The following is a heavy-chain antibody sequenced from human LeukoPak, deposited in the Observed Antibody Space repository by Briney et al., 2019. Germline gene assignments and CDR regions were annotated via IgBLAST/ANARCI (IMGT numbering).Heavy chain of an antibody. D-gene: IGHD3-16*01. Sequence: PGGSLRLSCAASGLAVSNKFMYWVRQAPGKGLEWVSVIRVGDVTHYADSVKGRFTTSRDSSKNTVYLQMESLRVEDTAVYYCAREDNGGATDDGFDVWGRGTVVIVSS. J-gene: IGHJ3*01. CDR3: AREDNGGATDDGFDV. CDR2: IRVGDVT. V-gene: IGHV3-53*01. CDR1: GLAVSNKF.